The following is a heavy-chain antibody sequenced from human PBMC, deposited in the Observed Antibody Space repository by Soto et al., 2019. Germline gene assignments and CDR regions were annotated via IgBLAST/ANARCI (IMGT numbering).Heavy chain of an antibody. Sequence: EVQLVETGGGLIQPGGSLRLSCAASGFTVSSNYMSWVRQAPGKGLEWVSVIYSGGSTYYADSVKGRFTISRENSKNTLYLQMNSLRAEDTAVYYCARVTYSNFYYYYGMDVWGQGTTVTVSS. D-gene: IGHD4-4*01. CDR2: IYSGGST. CDR3: ARVTYSNFYYYYGMDV. CDR1: GFTVSSNY. J-gene: IGHJ6*02. V-gene: IGHV3-53*02.